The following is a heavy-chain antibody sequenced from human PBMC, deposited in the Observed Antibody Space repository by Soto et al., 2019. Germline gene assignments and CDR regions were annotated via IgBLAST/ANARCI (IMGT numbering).Heavy chain of an antibody. Sequence: SGPTLVNPTQTLTLTCTGSGFSLSTSGMCVSWIRQPPGKALEWLARIDWDDDKYYSTSLKTRLTISKDTSKNQVVLTMTNMDPVDTATYYCARTPYLSPDTAMVPFDYWGQGTLVTVSS. V-gene: IGHV2-70*11. D-gene: IGHD5-18*01. J-gene: IGHJ4*02. CDR3: ARTPYLSPDTAMVPFDY. CDR2: IDWDDDK. CDR1: GFSLSTSGMC.